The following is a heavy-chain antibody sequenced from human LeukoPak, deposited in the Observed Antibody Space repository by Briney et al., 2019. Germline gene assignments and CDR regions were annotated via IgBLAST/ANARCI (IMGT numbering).Heavy chain of an antibody. CDR3: ARDRSGSYDAFDI. V-gene: IGHV3-33*01. CDR2: VWNDGSNK. J-gene: IGHJ3*02. Sequence: PGGSLRLSCAASGFIFSSYGMHWVRQAPGKGLEWVAVVWNDGSNKYYADSVKGRFTISRDNPKNTLYLRMNGLRAEDTAVYYCARDRSGSYDAFDIWGQGTMVTVS. CDR1: GFIFSSYG. D-gene: IGHD1-26*01.